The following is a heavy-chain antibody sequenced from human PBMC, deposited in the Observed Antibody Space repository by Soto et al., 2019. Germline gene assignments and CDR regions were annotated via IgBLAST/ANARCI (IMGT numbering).Heavy chain of an antibody. V-gene: IGHV3-23*01. CDR3: AKRDSGSGRSPPLINY. D-gene: IGHD3-10*01. J-gene: IGHJ4*02. Sequence: QLLESGGGLVQPGGSLRLSSASSGFTFSSYSMNWVRQAPGKGLQWVATVGGGGDNIFYADSVKGRFTISRDDSQNMVFLQMNSLRPEDTAVYFCAKRDSGSGRSPPLINYWGQGTLVTVSS. CDR2: VGGGGDNI. CDR1: GFTFSSYS.